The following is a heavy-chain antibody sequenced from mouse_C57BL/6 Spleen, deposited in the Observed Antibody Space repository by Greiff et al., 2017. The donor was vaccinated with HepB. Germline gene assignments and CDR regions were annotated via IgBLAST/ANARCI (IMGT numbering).Heavy chain of an antibody. D-gene: IGHD2-4*01. CDR3: ARSVIYYEYENRLDY. Sequence: VQLQQSGPELVKPGASVKISCKASGYAFSSSWMNWVKQRPGKGLEWIGRIYPGDGDTNYNGKFKGKATLTADKSSSTAYMQLSSLTSEDSAVYVCARSVIYYEYENRLDYWGQGTTLTVSS. CDR2: IYPGDGDT. CDR1: GYAFSSSW. J-gene: IGHJ2*01. V-gene: IGHV1-82*01.